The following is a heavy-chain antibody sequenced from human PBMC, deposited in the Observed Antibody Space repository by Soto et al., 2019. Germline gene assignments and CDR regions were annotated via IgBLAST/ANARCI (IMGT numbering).Heavy chain of an antibody. J-gene: IGHJ4*02. D-gene: IGHD2-15*01. Sequence: SVKVSCKASGGSLSTNPISWVRQAPGQGLEWMGGTGSGTGPGNHAQKFQGRLTVTADKSTSTVYMELTNLSSEDTAVYYCAKRHSGGFFRFFDSWGQGTLVTVSS. V-gene: IGHV1-69*06. CDR1: GGSLSTNP. CDR2: TGSGTGPG. CDR3: AKRHSGGFFRFFDS.